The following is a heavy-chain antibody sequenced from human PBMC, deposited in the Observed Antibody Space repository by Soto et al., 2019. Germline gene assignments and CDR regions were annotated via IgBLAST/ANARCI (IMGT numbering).Heavy chain of an antibody. CDR1: GFTFSSYA. D-gene: IGHD5-18*01. V-gene: IGHV3-23*01. Sequence: EVQLLESGGGLVQPGGSLRLSCAASGFTFSSYAMSGVRQAPGKGLEWVSAISGSGGSTYYADSVKGRFTISRDNSKNALYLQMNSLRAEDTAVYYCATPNPRGLYSYCSSQYYFDYWGQGTLVTVSS. J-gene: IGHJ4*02. CDR3: ATPNPRGLYSYCSSQYYFDY. CDR2: ISGSGGST.